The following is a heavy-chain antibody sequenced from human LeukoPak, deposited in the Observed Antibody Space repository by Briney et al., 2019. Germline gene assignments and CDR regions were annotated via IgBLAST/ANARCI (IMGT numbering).Heavy chain of an antibody. CDR3: ARARADWFDP. J-gene: IGHJ5*02. CDR1: GGSISSYY. CDR2: IYYSGST. Sequence: SETLSLTCTVSGGSISSYYWSWIRQPPGKGLEWIGYIYYSGSTNYNPSLKSRVTIPVDTSKNQFSLKLSSVTAADTAVYYCARARADWFDPWGQGTLVTVSS. V-gene: IGHV4-59*01.